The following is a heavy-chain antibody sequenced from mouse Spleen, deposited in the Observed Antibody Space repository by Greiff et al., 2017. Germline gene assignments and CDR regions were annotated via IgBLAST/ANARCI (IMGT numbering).Heavy chain of an antibody. CDR3: ARNYGSSYLYYFDY. CDR1: GYTFTSYG. V-gene: IGHV1-81*01. J-gene: IGHJ2*01. CDR2: IYPRSGST. D-gene: IGHD1-1*01. Sequence: VQLQQSGAELARPGASVKLSCKASGYTFTSYGISWVKQRTGQGLEWIGEIYPRSGSTYYNEKFKGKATLTADKSSSTAYMELRSLTSEDSAVYFCARNYGSSYLYYFDYWGQGTTLTVSS.